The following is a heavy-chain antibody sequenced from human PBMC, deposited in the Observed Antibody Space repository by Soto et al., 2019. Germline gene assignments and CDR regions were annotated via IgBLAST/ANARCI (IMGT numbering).Heavy chain of an antibody. D-gene: IGHD6-19*01. CDR3: ARDPGAGWPYYHYYYGMHG. CDR2: INAGNGNT. CDR1: GYTFTSYA. Sequence: GASVKVSCKASGYTFTSYAMHWVRQAPGQRLEWMGWINAGNGNTKYSQKFQGRVTITRDTSASTAYMELSSLRSEDTAVYYCARDPGAGWPYYHYYYGMHGWGQATTVT. J-gene: IGHJ6*02. V-gene: IGHV1-3*01.